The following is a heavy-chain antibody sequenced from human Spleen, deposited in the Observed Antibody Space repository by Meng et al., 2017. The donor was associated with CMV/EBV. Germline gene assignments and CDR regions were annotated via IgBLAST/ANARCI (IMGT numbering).Heavy chain of an antibody. CDR2: ISSTSRYI. J-gene: IGHJ4*02. CDR1: GSTLRSYR. Sequence: ATPGSTLRSYRMNWVRQAPGKGLEWVSFISSTSRYIFYADAVKGRFTISRDNAKNSVYIQMNSLRVEDTAVYYCAGAFRGGYYTNDYWGQGTLVTVSS. V-gene: IGHV3-21*01. CDR3: AGAFRGGYYTNDY. D-gene: IGHD3-3*01.